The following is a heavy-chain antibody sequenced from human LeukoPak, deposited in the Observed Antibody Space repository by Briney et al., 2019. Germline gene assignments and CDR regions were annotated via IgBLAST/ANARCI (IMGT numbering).Heavy chain of an antibody. CDR1: NGSISSGGYS. V-gene: IGHV4-30-4*07. CDR2: MYYTGNT. Sequence: SETLSLTCAVSNGSISSGGYSWSWIRQPPGKGLESIAYMYYTGNTYYNPSLKSRVIISVDTSKNQFSLKLSSVTAADTAVYYCARVLAAAGNNWFDPWGQGTLVTVSS. J-gene: IGHJ5*02. CDR3: ARVLAAAGNNWFDP. D-gene: IGHD6-13*01.